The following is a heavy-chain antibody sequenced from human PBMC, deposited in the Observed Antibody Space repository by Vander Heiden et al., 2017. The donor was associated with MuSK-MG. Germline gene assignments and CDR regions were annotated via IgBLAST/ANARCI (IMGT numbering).Heavy chain of an antibody. CDR3: ARGPTAYYYYMDV. CDR1: GFTFSNHA. CDR2: ISGSGGSI. J-gene: IGHJ6*03. V-gene: IGHV3-23*01. Sequence: EVQLLESGGDLVRPGGSLRLSCAASGFTFSNHAFSWVRQAPGKGPEWVSGISGSGGSIYYADSVKGRFTISRDDSKNTLYLQMNSLRVEDTALYYCARGPTAYYYYMDVWGKGTTVTVSS.